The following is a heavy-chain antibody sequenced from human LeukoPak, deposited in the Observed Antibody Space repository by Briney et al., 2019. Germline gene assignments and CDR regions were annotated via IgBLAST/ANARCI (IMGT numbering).Heavy chain of an antibody. J-gene: IGHJ4*02. V-gene: IGHV1-46*01. CDR2: INPSGGST. CDR1: GYTFTGYY. D-gene: IGHD1-1*01. Sequence: ASVKVSCKASGYTFTGYYMHWVRQAPGQGLEWMGRINPSGGSTSYAQKFQGRVTMTRDTSTSTVYMELSSLRSEDTAVYYCARPVAWLQLYYWGQGTLVTVSS. CDR3: ARPVAWLQLYY.